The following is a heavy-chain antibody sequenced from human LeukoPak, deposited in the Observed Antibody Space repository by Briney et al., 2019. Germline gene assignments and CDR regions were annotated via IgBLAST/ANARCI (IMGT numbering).Heavy chain of an antibody. CDR2: ISGSGGDT. V-gene: IGHV3-23*01. D-gene: IGHD3-3*01. CDR3: AKSLRFLEYFPQSDY. J-gene: IGHJ4*02. CDR1: GFTFSSYA. Sequence: GGSLRLSCAASGFTFSSYAMSWVRQPPGKGLEWVSGISGSGGDTYYADSVRGRFTISGDSSKNTLYLQMNSLRAEDTAVYYCAKSLRFLEYFPQSDYWGQGTLVTVSS.